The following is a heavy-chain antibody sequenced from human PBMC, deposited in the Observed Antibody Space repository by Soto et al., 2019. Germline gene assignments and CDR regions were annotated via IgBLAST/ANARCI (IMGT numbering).Heavy chain of an antibody. D-gene: IGHD6-6*01. CDR1: GGSISSYY. Sequence: PSETLSLTCTVSGGSISSYYWSWIRQPPGKGLEWIGYIYYSGSTNYNPSLKSRVTISVDTSKTQFSLKLSSVTAADTAVYYCARRYGSSSPYYYYYYMDVWGKGTTVTVSS. CDR2: IYYSGST. J-gene: IGHJ6*03. V-gene: IGHV4-59*08. CDR3: ARRYGSSSPYYYYYYMDV.